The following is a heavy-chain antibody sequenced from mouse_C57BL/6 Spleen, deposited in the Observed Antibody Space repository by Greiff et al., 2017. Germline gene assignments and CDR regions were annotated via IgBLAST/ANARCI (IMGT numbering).Heavy chain of an antibody. CDR1: GYTFTSYW. V-gene: IGHV1-59*01. CDR3: ARDYGAWFAD. CDR2: IDPSDSYT. J-gene: IGHJ3*01. D-gene: IGHD1-1*01. Sequence: QVQLQQPGAELVRPGTSVKLSCKASGYTFTSYWMHWVKQRPGQGLEWIGVIDPSDSYTNYNQKFKGKATLTVDTSSSTAYMQLSSLTSEDSAVYYCARDYGAWFADWGKGTLVTVSA.